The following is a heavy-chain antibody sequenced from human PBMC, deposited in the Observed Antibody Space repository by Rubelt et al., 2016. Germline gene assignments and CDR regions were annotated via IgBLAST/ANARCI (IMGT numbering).Heavy chain of an antibody. J-gene: IGHJ3*02. CDR3: ARCPSRITIFGVVMGDAFDI. Sequence: QLQLQESGPGLVKPSETLSLTCTVSGGSISSSSYYWGWIRQPPGKGLEWIGSIYYSGSTYYNPSLKSRLPISLDTSKNQFSLKLSSVTAADTAVYYCARCPSRITIFGVVMGDAFDIWGQGTMVTVSS. CDR2: IYYSGST. D-gene: IGHD3-3*01. V-gene: IGHV4-39*01. CDR1: GGSISSSSYY.